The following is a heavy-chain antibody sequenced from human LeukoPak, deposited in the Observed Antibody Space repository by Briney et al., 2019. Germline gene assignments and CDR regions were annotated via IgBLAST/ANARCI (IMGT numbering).Heavy chain of an antibody. J-gene: IGHJ4*02. CDR1: GFTFSSYG. Sequence: TGGSLRLSCVDPGFTFSSYGIHSVRQAPGKGLEYVSAISSSGGSTYYADSVKGRVTISRDNSKNTLYLQMSSLRDEDTAVYYCGKSSGLHGFWSGYPDYWGQGTLATVSS. D-gene: IGHD3-3*01. CDR3: GKSSGLHGFWSGYPDY. CDR2: ISSSGGST. V-gene: IGHV3-64D*09.